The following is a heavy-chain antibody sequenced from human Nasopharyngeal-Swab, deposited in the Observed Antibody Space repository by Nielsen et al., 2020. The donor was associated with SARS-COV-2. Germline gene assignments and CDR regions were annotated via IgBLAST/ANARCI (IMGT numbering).Heavy chain of an antibody. D-gene: IGHD3-10*01. CDR1: GYTLTELS. CDR2: FDPEDGET. CDR3: ATSSPIYYGSGSQNWFDP. J-gene: IGHJ5*02. V-gene: IGHV1-24*01. Sequence: ASVKVSCKVSGYTLTELSMHWVRQAPGKGLEWMGGFDPEDGETIYAQKFQGRVTMTEDTSTDTAYMELSSLRSEDTAVYYCATSSPIYYGSGSQNWFDPWGQGTLVTVSS.